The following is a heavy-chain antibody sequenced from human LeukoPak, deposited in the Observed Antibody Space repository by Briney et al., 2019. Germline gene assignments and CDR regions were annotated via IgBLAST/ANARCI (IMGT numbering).Heavy chain of an antibody. Sequence: PGGSLRLSCAASGFTFSSYWMHWVRQAPGKGLVWVSRINSDGSSTSYADSVKGRFTISRDNSKNTVYLEMDSLRAEDTAVYYCVYCSGGNCYSTVRGWTHWGQGTLVTVSS. J-gene: IGHJ4*02. CDR1: GFTFSSYW. CDR2: INSDGSST. CDR3: VYCSGGNCYSTVRGWTH. D-gene: IGHD2-15*01. V-gene: IGHV3-74*01.